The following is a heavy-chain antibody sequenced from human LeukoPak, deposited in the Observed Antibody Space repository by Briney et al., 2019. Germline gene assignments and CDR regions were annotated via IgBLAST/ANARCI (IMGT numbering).Heavy chain of an antibody. J-gene: IGHJ6*03. CDR1: GFTFADYA. CDR2: INWNSGNT. Sequence: GGSLRLSCAASGFTFADYAMHWVRQAPGKGLEWVSGINWNSGNTVYADSAKRRFTISRDNAKNFLFLQMNSLRLEDTALYYCATDISYDFRSGYRCMDVWGKGTTVTVSS. D-gene: IGHD3-3*01. CDR3: ATDISYDFRSGYRCMDV. V-gene: IGHV3-9*01.